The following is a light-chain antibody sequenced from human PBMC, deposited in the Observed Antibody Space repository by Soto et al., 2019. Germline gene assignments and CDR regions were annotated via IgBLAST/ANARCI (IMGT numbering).Light chain of an antibody. V-gene: IGKV3-11*01. J-gene: IGKJ3*01. CDR1: QSVSID. Sequence: EIVMTQSPATVPVSPGERVTVSCRSSQSVSIDLAWYQQKPGQAPRLLIYDASNRATGIPDRFSGSGSGTDFTLTISSLEPEDFAVYYCQQRSNWPPFTFGPGTKVDI. CDR2: DAS. CDR3: QQRSNWPPFT.